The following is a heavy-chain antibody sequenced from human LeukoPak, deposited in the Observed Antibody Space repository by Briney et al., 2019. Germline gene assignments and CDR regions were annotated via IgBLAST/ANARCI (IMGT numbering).Heavy chain of an antibody. CDR3: AKAEVRSRIVVARVPFDY. CDR2: VSGSGGRT. J-gene: IGHJ4*02. D-gene: IGHD3-22*01. CDR1: GFTFSDYA. Sequence: GGSLRLSCAASGFTFSDYAMSWVRQAPGMGLEWVSAVSGSGGRTYYADSVKGRFTVSRDNSKNTLYLQINSLRAEDTAVYYCAKAEVRSRIVVARVPFDYWGQGTPVTVSS. V-gene: IGHV3-23*01.